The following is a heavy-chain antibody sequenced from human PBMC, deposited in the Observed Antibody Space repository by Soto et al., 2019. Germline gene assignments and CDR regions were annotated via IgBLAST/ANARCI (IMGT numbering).Heavy chain of an antibody. CDR2: IIPIFGTA. CDR1: GGTFSSYA. D-gene: IGHD1-26*01. V-gene: IGHV1-69*13. J-gene: IGHJ6*02. CDR3: ARDWSGSYVDYYYYGMDV. Sequence: SVKVSWKASGGTFSSYAISWGRQAPGQGLEWMGGIIPIFGTANYAQKFQGRVTITADESTSTAYMELSSLRSEDTAVYYCARDWSGSYVDYYYYGMDVWGQGTTVTVSS.